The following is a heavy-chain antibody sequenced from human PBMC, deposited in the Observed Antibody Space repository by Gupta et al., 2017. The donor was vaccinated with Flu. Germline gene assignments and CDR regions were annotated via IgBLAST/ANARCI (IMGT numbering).Heavy chain of an antibody. V-gene: IGHV2-26*01. CDR2: IFSNDEK. J-gene: IGHJ4*02. D-gene: IGHD2-21*01. CDR1: GFSLSNARMG. Sequence: QVTLKESGPVLVKPTETLTLTCTVSGFSLSNARMGVSWIRQPPGKALEWLAHIFSNDEKSYSTSLKSRLTISKDTSKSQVVLTMTNMDPVDTATYYCARILGWWGLKGDPEGYFDYWGQGTLVTVSS. CDR3: ARILGWWGLKGDPEGYFDY.